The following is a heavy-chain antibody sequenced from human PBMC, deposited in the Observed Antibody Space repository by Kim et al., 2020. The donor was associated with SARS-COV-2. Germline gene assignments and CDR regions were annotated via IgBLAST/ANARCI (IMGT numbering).Heavy chain of an antibody. V-gene: IGHV6-1*01. CDR3: ARAYRGGFDF. J-gene: IGHJ4*02. Sequence: WYNDYAVSVKSRITINPDTSKNQLSLQLSSVTPEDTAVYYCARAYRGGFDFWGQGTLVTVSS. D-gene: IGHD3-16*01. CDR2: WYN.